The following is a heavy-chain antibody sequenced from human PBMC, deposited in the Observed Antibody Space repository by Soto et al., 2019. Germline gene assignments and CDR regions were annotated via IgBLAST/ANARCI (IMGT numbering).Heavy chain of an antibody. V-gene: IGHV3-21*01. J-gene: IGHJ4*02. CDR2: ISSISYK. CDR1: GFTFSSYT. D-gene: IGHD5-12*01. Sequence: EVQLVESGGGLVKPGGSLRLSCAASGFTFSSYTMNWVRQAPGKGLEWVSSISSISYKHYADSVKGRFTISRDNAKNSLYLQRYSLRAEDTAVYYCARDSRDGYKFDYLGQGTLVTVAS. CDR3: ARDSRDGYKFDY.